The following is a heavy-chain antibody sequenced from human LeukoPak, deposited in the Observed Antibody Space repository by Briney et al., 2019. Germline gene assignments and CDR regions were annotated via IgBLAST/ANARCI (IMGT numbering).Heavy chain of an antibody. CDR1: GFTFSSYS. CDR2: ISSSSSYI. V-gene: IGHV3-21*01. J-gene: IGHJ6*03. CDR3: TRGSLESNSPYYYYYMDV. D-gene: IGHD3-3*01. Sequence: GGSLRLSCAASGFTFSSYSMNWVRQAPGKGLERVSSISSSSSYIYYADSVKGRFTISRDNAKNSLYLQMNSLRAEDTAVYYCTRGSLESNSPYYYYYMDVWGKGTTVTVSS.